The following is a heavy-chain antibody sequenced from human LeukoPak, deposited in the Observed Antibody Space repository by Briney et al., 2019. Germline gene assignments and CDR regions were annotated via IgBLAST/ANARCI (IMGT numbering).Heavy chain of an antibody. D-gene: IGHD4-23*01. CDR1: GFTFSSYW. CDR2: INNDGSST. Sequence: GGSLRLSCAASGFTFSSYWIHWVRQAPGKGLVWVSYINNDGSSTAYADSVKGRFTTSRDNAKNTLYLQMNSLRVEDTAVYYCARDRRDYGGPFDYWGQGTLVTVSS. CDR3: ARDRRDYGGPFDY. V-gene: IGHV3-74*01. J-gene: IGHJ4*02.